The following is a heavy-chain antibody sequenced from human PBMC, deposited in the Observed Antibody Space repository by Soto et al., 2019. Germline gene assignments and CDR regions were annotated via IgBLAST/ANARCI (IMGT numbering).Heavy chain of an antibody. Sequence: WGSLRLSCSASGFTVSSNYMSWFRQAPGKGLEWVSVIYSGGSTYYADSVKGRFTISRDNSKNTLYLQMNSLRAEDTAVYYCAAAELDYWGQGTLVTVSS. V-gene: IGHV3-53*01. J-gene: IGHJ4*02. D-gene: IGHD6-13*01. CDR2: IYSGGST. CDR3: AAAELDY. CDR1: GFTVSSNY.